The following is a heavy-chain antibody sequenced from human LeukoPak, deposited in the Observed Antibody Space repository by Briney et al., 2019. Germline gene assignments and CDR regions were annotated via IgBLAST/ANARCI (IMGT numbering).Heavy chain of an antibody. J-gene: IGHJ4*02. V-gene: IGHV4-39*01. D-gene: IGHD1-26*01. CDR1: GASISGGTYY. Sequence: PSETLSLTCSVSGASISGGTYYWGWIRQPPGKGLEWIGSIYYTGSTYDNPSLKSRVTISVDTSKNQFSLKLSSVTAADTAVYYCARRGGSGRAFNYWGQGTLVTVSS. CDR3: ARRGGSGRAFNY. CDR2: IYYTGST.